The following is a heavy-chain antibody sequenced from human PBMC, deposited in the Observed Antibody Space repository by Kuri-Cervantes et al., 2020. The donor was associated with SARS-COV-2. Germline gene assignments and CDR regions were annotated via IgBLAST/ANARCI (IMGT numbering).Heavy chain of an antibody. CDR1: GGTFSSYA. J-gene: IGHJ4*02. CDR2: IIPLFGTT. D-gene: IGHD2-2*01. Sequence: SVKVSCKASGGTFSSYAVTWVRQVPGQGFEWMGRIIPLFGTTIYAQKFRNRVTFTADKSANTAHMELSSLRSEDTAVYYCARPYCTTITCYDGTFDSWGQGTLVTVSS. V-gene: IGHV1-69*06. CDR3: ARPYCTTITCYDGTFDS.